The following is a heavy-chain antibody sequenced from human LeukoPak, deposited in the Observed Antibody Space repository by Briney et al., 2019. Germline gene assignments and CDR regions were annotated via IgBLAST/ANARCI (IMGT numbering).Heavy chain of an antibody. Sequence: GGSLRLSCAASGFTVSSNYMSWVRQAPGKGLEWVSYISSSSSTIYYADSVKGRFTISRDNAKNSLYLQMNSLRAEDTAVYYCAREGDVGYYDSSGYYYSNANFDYWGQGTLVTVSS. D-gene: IGHD3-22*01. CDR3: AREGDVGYYDSSGYYYSNANFDY. CDR2: ISSSSSTI. CDR1: GFTVSSNY. J-gene: IGHJ4*02. V-gene: IGHV3-48*04.